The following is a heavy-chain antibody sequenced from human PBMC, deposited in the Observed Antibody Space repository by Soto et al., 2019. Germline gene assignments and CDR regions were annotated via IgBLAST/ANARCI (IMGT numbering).Heavy chain of an antibody. Sequence: PSETLSLTCTVSGGSISNYYWSWIRQLPGNILEWIGYIYSSRSTHYNPSLQSRVTISADTSKNQVSLKVNSVTAADTAVYYCARQPGWGYYDSSGYYGATPDNWFDPWGQGTLVTVS. J-gene: IGHJ5*02. CDR3: ARQPGWGYYDSSGYYGATPDNWFDP. CDR1: GGSISNYY. CDR2: IYSSRST. D-gene: IGHD3-22*01. V-gene: IGHV4-59*08.